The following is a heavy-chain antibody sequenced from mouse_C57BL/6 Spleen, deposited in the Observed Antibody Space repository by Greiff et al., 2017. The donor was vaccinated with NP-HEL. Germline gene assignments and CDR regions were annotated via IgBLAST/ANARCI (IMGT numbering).Heavy chain of an antibody. CDR2: INPNNGGT. CDR3: ARDTTVVEDFDV. V-gene: IGHV1-26*01. CDR1: GYTFTDYY. D-gene: IGHD1-1*01. Sequence: EVQLQQSGPELVKPGASVKISCKASGYTFTDYYMNWVKQSHGKSLEWIGDINPNNGGTSYNQKFKGKATLTVDKSSSTAYMELRSLTSEDSAVYYCARDTTVVEDFDVWGTGTTVTVSS. J-gene: IGHJ1*03.